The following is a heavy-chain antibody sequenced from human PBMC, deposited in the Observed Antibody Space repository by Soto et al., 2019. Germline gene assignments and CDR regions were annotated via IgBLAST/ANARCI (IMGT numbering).Heavy chain of an antibody. V-gene: IGHV1-2*02. D-gene: IGHD1-26*01. CDR1: GYTFTGYY. J-gene: IGHJ4*02. CDR3: ARDRARGATHIDY. Sequence: GASVKVSCKASGYTFTGYYMHWVRQAPGQGLEWMGWINPNSGGTNYAQKFQGRVTMTRDTSISTAYMELSRLRSDDTAVYYCARDRARGATHIDYWGQGTLVTVSS. CDR2: INPNSGGT.